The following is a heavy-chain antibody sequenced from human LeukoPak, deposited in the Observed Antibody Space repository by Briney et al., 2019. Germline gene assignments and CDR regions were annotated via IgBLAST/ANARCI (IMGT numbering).Heavy chain of an antibody. CDR3: ARVRGYPYYYMDV. Sequence: SETLSLTCTVSGGSISNYYWSWIRQPAGKGLEWIGRIYTSGSSNYNPSLKSRVTMSIDTSKNQFSLKLSSVTAADTAVYYCARVRGYPYYYMDVWGKGTTVTVSS. V-gene: IGHV4-4*07. CDR1: GGSISNYY. J-gene: IGHJ6*03. CDR2: IYTSGSS. D-gene: IGHD5-18*01.